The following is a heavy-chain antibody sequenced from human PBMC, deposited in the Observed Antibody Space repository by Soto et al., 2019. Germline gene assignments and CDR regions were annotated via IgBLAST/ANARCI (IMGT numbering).Heavy chain of an antibody. CDR1: GGSISSYY. Sequence: QVHLQESGPGLVKPSETLSLTCTVSGGSISSYYWSWIRQPPGKGLEWIGCISSTGNTNYNPSLKSRVPISVDPPKNQFALNLSYVPAADTAVYHCARHYGDSYWGQGILVTVSS. V-gene: IGHV4-59*08. CDR2: ISSTGNT. D-gene: IGHD4-17*01. J-gene: IGHJ4*02. CDR3: ARHYGDSY.